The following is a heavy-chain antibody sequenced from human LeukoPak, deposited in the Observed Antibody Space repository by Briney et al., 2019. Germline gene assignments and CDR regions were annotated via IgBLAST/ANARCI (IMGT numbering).Heavy chain of an antibody. J-gene: IGHJ4*02. Sequence: GGSLRLSCAASGFTVSSNYMSWFRQAPGKGLDWVSVIYSGGSTYYADSVKGRFTISRDNSKNTLYLQMNSLRAEDTAVYYCASARYYDFWSGRGSEYYFDYWGQGTLVTVSS. D-gene: IGHD3-3*01. CDR3: ASARYYDFWSGRGSEYYFDY. CDR2: IYSGGST. V-gene: IGHV3-53*01. CDR1: GFTVSSNY.